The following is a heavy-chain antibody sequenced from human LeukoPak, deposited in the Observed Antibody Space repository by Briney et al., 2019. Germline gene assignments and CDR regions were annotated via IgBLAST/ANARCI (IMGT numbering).Heavy chain of an antibody. CDR3: VRVGWVRGLYDY. Sequence: PGGSLRLSCAASGFIFSSNAMSWVRQAPGKGLEWVSGISNSGDSTYYADSVKGRFTISRDNAENALHLQMSSLRAEDTAMYYCVRVGWVRGLYDYWGQGTLVTVSS. CDR1: GFIFSSNA. D-gene: IGHD3-10*01. CDR2: ISNSGDST. J-gene: IGHJ4*02. V-gene: IGHV3-23*01.